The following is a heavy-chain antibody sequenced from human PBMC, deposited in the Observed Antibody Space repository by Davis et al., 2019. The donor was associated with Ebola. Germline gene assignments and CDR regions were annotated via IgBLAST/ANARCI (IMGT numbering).Heavy chain of an antibody. D-gene: IGHD3-3*01. V-gene: IGHV5-51*01. Sequence: GESLKISCKGSGYTFTSYWIGWVRQMPGKGLEWMGIIHPGDSDTRYSPSFQGQVTISADKSITTDYLQWSSLKASDTAMYYCARFLEWKADYWGQGTLVTVSS. CDR1: GYTFTSYW. CDR3: ARFLEWKADY. CDR2: IHPGDSDT. J-gene: IGHJ4*02.